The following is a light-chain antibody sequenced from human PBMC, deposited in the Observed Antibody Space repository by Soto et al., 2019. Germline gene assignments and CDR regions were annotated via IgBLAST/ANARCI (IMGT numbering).Light chain of an antibody. CDR2: DTS. Sequence: EIVLTQSPATLSLSPGEGAALSCRASQSVAGYLAWYQHKPGQAPSLLIYDTSNRATGIPARFSGSGSGTEFTLTISSLEPVDFAVYYCQQRIDWPWTFGQGTKVEVK. V-gene: IGKV3-11*01. J-gene: IGKJ1*01. CDR3: QQRIDWPWT. CDR1: QSVAGY.